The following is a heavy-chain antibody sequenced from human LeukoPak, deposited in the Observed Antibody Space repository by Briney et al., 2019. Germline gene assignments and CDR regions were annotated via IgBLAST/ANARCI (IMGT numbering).Heavy chain of an antibody. D-gene: IGHD2-15*01. CDR3: ARALAEYCSGGSCPYYYYYYMDV. Sequence: PSETLSLTCAVYGGSFSGYYWSWIRQPPGKGLEWIGEINHSGSTDYNPPLKSRVTISVDTSKNQFSLKLSSVTAADTAMYYCARALAEYCSGGSCPYYYYYYMDVWGKGTTVTVSS. V-gene: IGHV4-34*01. CDR2: INHSGST. J-gene: IGHJ6*03. CDR1: GGSFSGYY.